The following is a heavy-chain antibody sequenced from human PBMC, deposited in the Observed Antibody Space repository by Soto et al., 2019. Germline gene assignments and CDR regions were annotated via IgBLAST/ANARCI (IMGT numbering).Heavy chain of an antibody. CDR1: GFAVSSNH. J-gene: IGHJ4*02. D-gene: IGHD2-21*01. V-gene: IGHV3-66*01. CDR2: IYSGGST. CDR3: ATGVNYRPILW. Sequence: EVQLVESGGGLVQPGGSLRLSCAASGFAVSSNHMTWVRQAPGKGLEWVSVIYSGGSTYYADSVKGRFTISRDNSENTLYLHMNSLRDEDTAVYYCATGVNYRPILWWGQGTLVTVSS.